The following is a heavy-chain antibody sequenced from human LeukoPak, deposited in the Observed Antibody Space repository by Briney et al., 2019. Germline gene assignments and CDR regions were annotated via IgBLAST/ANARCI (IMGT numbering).Heavy chain of an antibody. CDR3: ARARLGPCGGDCYSHDAFDI. Sequence: SVKVSCKASGGTFSSYAISWVRQAPGQGLEWMGGIIPIFGTANYAQKFQGRVTITADESTSTAYMELSSLRSEDTAVYYCARARLGPCGGDCYSHDAFDIWGQGTLVTVSS. D-gene: IGHD2-21*01. J-gene: IGHJ3*02. V-gene: IGHV1-69*13. CDR2: IIPIFGTA. CDR1: GGTFSSYA.